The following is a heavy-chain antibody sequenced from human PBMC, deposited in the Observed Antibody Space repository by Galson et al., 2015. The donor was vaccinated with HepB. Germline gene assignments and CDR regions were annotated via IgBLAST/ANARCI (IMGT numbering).Heavy chain of an antibody. V-gene: IGHV3-33*01. CDR1: GFTFNHYG. J-gene: IGHJ5*02. CDR3: ARDVCGGDCYENWFDP. CDR2: IWHDASNQ. Sequence: SLRLSCATSGFTFNHYGMHWVRQAPGKGLEWMTYIWHDASNQYYADSVKGRFTVSRDNSKNRLYLQMDNLRVEDTAVYFCARDVCGGDCYENWFDPWGQGILVTVSS. D-gene: IGHD2-21*01.